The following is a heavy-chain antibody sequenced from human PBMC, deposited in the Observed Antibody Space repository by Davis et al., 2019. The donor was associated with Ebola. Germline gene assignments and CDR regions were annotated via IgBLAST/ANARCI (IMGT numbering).Heavy chain of an antibody. J-gene: IGHJ5*02. CDR2: INPNSGGT. Sequence: ASVKVSCKASGGTFSSYAISWVRQAPGQGLEWMGRINPNSGGTNYAQKFQGRVTMTRDTSISTAYMELSRLRSDDTAVYYCARDPYCSSTSCYAGDGGWFDPWGQGTLVTVSS. D-gene: IGHD2-2*01. V-gene: IGHV1-2*06. CDR1: GGTFSSYA. CDR3: ARDPYCSSTSCYAGDGGWFDP.